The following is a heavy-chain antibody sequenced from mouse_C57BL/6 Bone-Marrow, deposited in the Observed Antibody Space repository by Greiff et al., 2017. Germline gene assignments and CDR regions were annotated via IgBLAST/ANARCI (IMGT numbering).Heavy chain of an antibody. CDR2: IRSKSSNYAT. CDR3: VRERIYYYGSSKAWFAY. CDR1: GFTFNTYA. J-gene: IGHJ3*01. D-gene: IGHD1-1*01. Sequence: EVKLMESGGGLVQPKGSLKLSCAASGFTFNTYAMHWVRQAPGKGLEWVARIRSKSSNYATYYADSVKDRFTISRDDSQSMLYLQMNNLKTEDTAMYYWVRERIYYYGSSKAWFAYWGQGTLVTVSA. V-gene: IGHV10-3*01.